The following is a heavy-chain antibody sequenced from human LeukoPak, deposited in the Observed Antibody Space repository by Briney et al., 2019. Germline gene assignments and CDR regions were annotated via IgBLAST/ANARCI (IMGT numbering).Heavy chain of an antibody. Sequence: GGSLRLSCAASGFTLSSYLMSWVRQAPGRGLEWVANINKDGSEETYLDSVKGRFTVSRDNAKNSLFLQMNSPRGDDTAVYYCARSNPNRNALDLWGQGTMVTISS. CDR2: INKDGSEE. CDR1: GFTLSSYL. D-gene: IGHD1-14*01. J-gene: IGHJ3*01. CDR3: ARSNPNRNALDL. V-gene: IGHV3-7*01.